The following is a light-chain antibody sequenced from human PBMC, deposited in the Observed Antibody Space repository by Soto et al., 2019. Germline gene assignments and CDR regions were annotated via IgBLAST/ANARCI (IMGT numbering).Light chain of an antibody. Sequence: EIVMTQSPVTLSVSPGERATLSCRASQSVRSNLAWYQHKPGQAPNLLIYGAFTRATAIPARFSGTGSGTEFTLTISSLQSEDFALYYCQQYNDWPLTFGQGTKVEV. J-gene: IGKJ1*01. V-gene: IGKV3-15*01. CDR3: QQYNDWPLT. CDR1: QSVRSN. CDR2: GAF.